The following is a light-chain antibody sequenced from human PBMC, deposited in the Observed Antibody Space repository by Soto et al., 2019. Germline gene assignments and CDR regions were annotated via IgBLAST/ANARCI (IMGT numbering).Light chain of an antibody. CDR3: QQYYSYPWT. CDR1: QSISSW. CDR2: KAS. Sequence: DIQMTQSPSTLSASVGDRVTITCRASQSISSWLAWYQQKPGKAPKGLIYKASTLESGAPSRFSGSGSGTEFTLNISSLQPDDFATYYCQQYYSYPWTFGQGTKVETK. V-gene: IGKV1-5*03. J-gene: IGKJ1*01.